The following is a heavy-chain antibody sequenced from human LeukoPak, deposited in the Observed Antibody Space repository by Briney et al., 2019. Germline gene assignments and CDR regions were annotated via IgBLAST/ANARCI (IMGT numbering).Heavy chain of an antibody. CDR1: GFTVSSNY. CDR2: IYSGGST. D-gene: IGHD1-26*01. Sequence: HTGGSLRPSCAASGFTVSSNYMSWVRQAPGKGLEWVSVIYSGGSTYYADSVKGRFTISRDNSKNTLYLQMNSLRAEDTAVYFCARRQVGATVDYWGQGTLVTVSS. V-gene: IGHV3-66*02. J-gene: IGHJ4*02. CDR3: ARRQVGATVDY.